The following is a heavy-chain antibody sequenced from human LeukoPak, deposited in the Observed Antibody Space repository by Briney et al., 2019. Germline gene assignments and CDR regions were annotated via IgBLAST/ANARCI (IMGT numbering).Heavy chain of an antibody. CDR3: ARDPLHRHPGY. CDR1: GYTFTSYY. CDR2: INPSGGST. J-gene: IGHJ4*02. V-gene: IGHV1-46*01. Sequence: GASVKVSCKASGYTFTSYYVHWVRQAPGQGLEWMGIINPSGGSTSYAQKFQGRVTMTRDTSTSTVYMELSSLRSEDTAVYYCARDPLHRHPGYWGQGTLVTVSS.